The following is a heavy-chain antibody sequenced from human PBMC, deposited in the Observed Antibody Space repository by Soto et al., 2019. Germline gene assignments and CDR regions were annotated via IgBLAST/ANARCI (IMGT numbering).Heavy chain of an antibody. CDR1: GGSISSYY. V-gene: IGHV4-59*01. CDR2: IYYSGST. Sequence: SETLSLTCTVSGGSISSYYWSWIRQPPGKGLEWIGYIYYSGSTNYNPSLKSRVTISVDTSKNQFSLMLSSVTVAYTAVYYCARTLYSYGPRIDYSGQGTLVTVST. D-gene: IGHD5-18*01. J-gene: IGHJ4*02. CDR3: ARTLYSYGPRIDY.